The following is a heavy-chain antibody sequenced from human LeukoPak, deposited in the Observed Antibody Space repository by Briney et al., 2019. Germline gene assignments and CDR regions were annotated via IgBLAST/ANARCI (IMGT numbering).Heavy chain of an antibody. Sequence: PGGSLRLSCAASGFTFSSYSMNWVRQAPGKGLVWVSRINSDGSSTSYADSVRGRFTISRDNAKNTLYLQMNSLRAEDTAVYYCARQYCSGGSCYFRSYYYYYMDVWGKGTTVTVSS. V-gene: IGHV3-74*01. CDR2: INSDGSST. CDR1: GFTFSSYS. J-gene: IGHJ6*03. CDR3: ARQYCSGGSCYFRSYYYYYMDV. D-gene: IGHD2-15*01.